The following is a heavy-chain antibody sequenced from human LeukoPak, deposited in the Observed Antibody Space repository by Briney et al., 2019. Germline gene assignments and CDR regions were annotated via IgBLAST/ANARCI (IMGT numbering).Heavy chain of an antibody. CDR1: GFTFSGSA. Sequence: GGSLRLSCAASGFTFSGSALHWVGPACGKGLEWVGFIRCKAKSYATAYAPSEKGRFTISRHDSKNTAYLEMNSLNSEDTGVYYCDSWSYSQHWGQGTLVTVSS. V-gene: IGHV3-73*01. D-gene: IGHD1-26*01. J-gene: IGHJ4*02. CDR3: DSWSYSQH. CDR2: IRCKAKSYAT.